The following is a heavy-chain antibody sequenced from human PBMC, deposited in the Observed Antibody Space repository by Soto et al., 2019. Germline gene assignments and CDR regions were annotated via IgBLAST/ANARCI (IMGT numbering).Heavy chain of an antibody. CDR3: ARGDTAMVTYYYYGMDV. D-gene: IGHD5-18*01. Sequence: GGSLRLSCAASGFTFSSYWMSWVRQAPGKGLEWVANIKQDGSEKYYVDSVKGRFTISRDNAKNSLYLQMNSLRAEDTAVYYCARGDTAMVTYYYYGMDVWGQGTTVTVSS. CDR1: GFTFSSYW. V-gene: IGHV3-7*04. J-gene: IGHJ6*02. CDR2: IKQDGSEK.